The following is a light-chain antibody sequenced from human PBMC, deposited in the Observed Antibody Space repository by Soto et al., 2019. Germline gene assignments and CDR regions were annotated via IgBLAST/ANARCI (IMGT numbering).Light chain of an antibody. J-gene: IGLJ1*01. V-gene: IGLV2-18*02. Sequence: QSALTQPPSVSGSPGQSVTISCTGTSSDVGSYNHVSWYQQPPGTAPKLMIYEVSNRPSGVPDRFSGSKSGNTASLTISGLQAEDEADYYCTSYTSSNTYVFGTGNKVTVL. CDR2: EVS. CDR1: SSDVGSYNH. CDR3: TSYTSSNTYV.